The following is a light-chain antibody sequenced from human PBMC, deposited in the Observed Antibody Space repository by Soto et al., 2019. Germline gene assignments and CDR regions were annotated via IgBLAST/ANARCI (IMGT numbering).Light chain of an antibody. CDR1: QSISSN. CDR3: QQYNNWPRT. J-gene: IGKJ3*01. V-gene: IGKV3D-15*01. Sequence: EIVMTQSPATLSVSLGERATLSCRASQSISSNLAWYQQKPGQAPSLLLYGVSTRATGIPTRFSGSGSGTEFTLTISSLQSEDFAIYYCQQYNNWPRTFGPGTKVDFK. CDR2: GVS.